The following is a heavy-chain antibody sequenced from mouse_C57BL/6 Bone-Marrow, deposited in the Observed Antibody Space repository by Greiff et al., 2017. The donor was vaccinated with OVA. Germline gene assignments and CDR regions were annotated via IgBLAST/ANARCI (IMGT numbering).Heavy chain of an antibody. CDR3: ARCEYGILWYFDV. Sequence: EVQLQQSGPELVKPGASVKIPCKASGYTFTDYNMDWVKQSHGKSLEWIGDINPNNGGTIYNQKFKGKATLTVDKSSSTAYMELRSLTSEDTAVYYCARCEYGILWYFDVWGTGTTVTVSS. CDR1: GYTFTDYN. CDR2: INPNNGGT. V-gene: IGHV1-18*01. D-gene: IGHD1-1*02. J-gene: IGHJ1*03.